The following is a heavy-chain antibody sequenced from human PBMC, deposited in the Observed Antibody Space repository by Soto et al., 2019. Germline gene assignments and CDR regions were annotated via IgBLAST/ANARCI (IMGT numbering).Heavy chain of an antibody. V-gene: IGHV3-21*01. CDR3: ARGYDFWSGPMGPYYMDV. Sequence: GGSLRLSCAASGFTFSSYSMNWVRQAPGKGLEWVSSISSSSSYIYYADSVKGRFTISRDNAKNSLYLQMNSLRAEDTAVYYCARGYDFWSGPMGPYYMDVWGKGTTVTVSS. CDR1: GFTFSSYS. CDR2: ISSSSSYI. J-gene: IGHJ6*03. D-gene: IGHD3-3*01.